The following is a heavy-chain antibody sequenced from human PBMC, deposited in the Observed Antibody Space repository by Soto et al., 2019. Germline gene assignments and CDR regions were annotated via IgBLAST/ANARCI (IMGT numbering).Heavy chain of an antibody. CDR2: IPQDGVDG. D-gene: IGHD2-21*02. Sequence: GALRLSCEVSGFTFSMYSMSWVRQTPGKGLEWVAKIPQDGVDGHYADSVKGRFTISRDNGKNSLYLQMNNLRAEDTAVYYCARDHLILPAHDFFYGSDVWGRGATVTVSS. V-gene: IGHV3-7*03. CDR1: GFTFSMYS. CDR3: ARDHLILPAHDFFYGSDV. J-gene: IGHJ6*02.